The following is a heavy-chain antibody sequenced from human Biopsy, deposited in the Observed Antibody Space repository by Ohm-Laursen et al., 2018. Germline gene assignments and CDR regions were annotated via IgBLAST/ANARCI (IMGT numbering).Heavy chain of an antibody. CDR2: INSVGTI. CDR3: ARSVGIMAAPIDY. V-gene: IGHV3-11*01. D-gene: IGHD3-16*01. CDR1: GFIFSDYY. J-gene: IGHJ4*02. Sequence: SLRLSCAASGFIFSDYYMSWIRQAPGKGLEWDSNINSVGTIYYADSVRGRFTISRDNAENLLYLQMNSLRVEDTAVYYCARSVGIMAAPIDYWGQGTLVTVSS.